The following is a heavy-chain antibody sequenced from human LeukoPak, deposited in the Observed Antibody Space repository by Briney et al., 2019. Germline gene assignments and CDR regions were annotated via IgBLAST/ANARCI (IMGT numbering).Heavy chain of an antibody. J-gene: IGHJ4*02. CDR3: ASHSSRHYYDSSGYSAIDY. V-gene: IGHV3-30-3*01. D-gene: IGHD3-22*01. CDR2: ISYDGSNK. Sequence: TGRSLRLSCAASRFTFSSYAMHWVRQAPGKGLEWVAVISYDGSNKYYADPVKGRFTISRDNSKNTLYLQMNSLRAEDTAVYYCASHSSRHYYDSSGYSAIDYWGQGTLVTVSS. CDR1: RFTFSSYA.